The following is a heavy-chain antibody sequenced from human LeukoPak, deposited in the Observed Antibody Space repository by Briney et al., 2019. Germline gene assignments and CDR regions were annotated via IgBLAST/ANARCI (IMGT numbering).Heavy chain of an antibody. Sequence: HGESLQISCQGSGSSFTSYWIGWVRQLPGKGLEWMGIIYPGDSDTRYSPSFQGQVTISADKSISTAYLQWSSLKASDTAMYYCARGGYSYGLIPYFDYWGQGTLVTVSS. CDR2: IYPGDSDT. CDR3: ARGGYSYGLIPYFDY. CDR1: GSSFTSYW. J-gene: IGHJ4*02. V-gene: IGHV5-51*01. D-gene: IGHD5-18*01.